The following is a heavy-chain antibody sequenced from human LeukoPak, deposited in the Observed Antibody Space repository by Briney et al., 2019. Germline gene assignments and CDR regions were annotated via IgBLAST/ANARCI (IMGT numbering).Heavy chain of an antibody. CDR2: IYYSGST. V-gene: IGHV4-39*07. CDR1: GGSISSSSYY. CDR3: ARGVAAAGSVPFDY. J-gene: IGHJ4*02. D-gene: IGHD6-13*01. Sequence: PSETLSLTYAVSGGSISSSSYYWGWIRQPPGKGLEWIGSIYYSGSTYYNPSLKSRVTISVDTSKNQFSLKLSSVTAADTAVYYCARGVAAAGSVPFDYWGQGTLVTVSS.